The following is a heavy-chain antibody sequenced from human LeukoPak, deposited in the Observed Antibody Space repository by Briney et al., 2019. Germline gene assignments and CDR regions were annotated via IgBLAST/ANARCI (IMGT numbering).Heavy chain of an antibody. CDR1: GFPFSSYE. CDR3: ARVIIRGYYDSSGYLDY. CDR2: ISSSSSTI. V-gene: IGHV3-48*02. D-gene: IGHD3-22*01. Sequence: TGGSLRLSCAASGFPFSSYEMNWVRQAPGKGLEWVSYISSSSSTIYYADSVRGRFTISRDNAKNSLYLQMNSLRDEDTAVYYCARVIIRGYYDSSGYLDYWGQGTLVTVSS. J-gene: IGHJ4*02.